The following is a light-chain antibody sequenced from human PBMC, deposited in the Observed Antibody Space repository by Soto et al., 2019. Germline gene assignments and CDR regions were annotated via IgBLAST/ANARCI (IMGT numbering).Light chain of an antibody. Sequence: QSVLTQPASVSGSPGQSITISCTGTFSDVGRYNSVCWYQQRPGKAPKLMIFEVSNRPSGVSNRFSGSKSGNTASLAISGLQTEDEADYYCCSYTSTSAYVFGTGTKLTVL. J-gene: IGLJ1*01. CDR1: FSDVGRYNS. CDR3: CSYTSTSAYV. V-gene: IGLV2-14*01. CDR2: EVS.